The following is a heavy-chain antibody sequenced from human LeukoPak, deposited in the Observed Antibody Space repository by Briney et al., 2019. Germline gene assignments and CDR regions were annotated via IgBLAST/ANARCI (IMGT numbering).Heavy chain of an antibody. D-gene: IGHD6-13*01. CDR2: ITDSSTST. V-gene: IGHV3-23*01. Sequence: GGSLRLSCAASGFTFNNYVMNWVRQAPGKGLEWVSAITDSSTSTYYADSVKGRFTISRHNSKNTLYLQMNSLRAEDTAVYYCAKGSSSSRHYYFDYWGQGTLVTVSS. J-gene: IGHJ4*02. CDR1: GFTFNNYV. CDR3: AKGSSSSRHYYFDY.